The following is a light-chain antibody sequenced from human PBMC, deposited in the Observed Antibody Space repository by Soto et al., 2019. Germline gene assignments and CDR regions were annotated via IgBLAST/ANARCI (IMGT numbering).Light chain of an antibody. Sequence: QLVLTQSPSASASLGASVKLTCTLSSGHSSYAIAWHQQQPEKGPRYLMKLNSDGSHSKGDGIPDRFSGSSSGAERYLTISRLQSEDDADYYCQTWGTGIHYVFGTGTKLTVL. CDR1: SGHSSYA. CDR3: QTWGTGIHYV. CDR2: LNSDGSH. V-gene: IGLV4-69*01. J-gene: IGLJ1*01.